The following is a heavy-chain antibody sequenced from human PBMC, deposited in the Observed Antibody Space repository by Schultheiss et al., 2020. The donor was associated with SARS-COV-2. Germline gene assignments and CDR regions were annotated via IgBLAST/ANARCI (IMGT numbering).Heavy chain of an antibody. CDR2: IYYSGST. D-gene: IGHD6-13*01. Sequence: SETLSLTCTVSGGSISSYYWSWIRQPPGKGLEWIGYIYYSGSTNYNPSLKSRVTISVDTSKNQFSLKLSSVTAADTAVYYCARSQSSSWYVYYYYGMDVWCQGTLVTVSS. J-gene: IGHJ6*02. V-gene: IGHV4-59*01. CDR1: GGSISSYY. CDR3: ARSQSSSWYVYYYYGMDV.